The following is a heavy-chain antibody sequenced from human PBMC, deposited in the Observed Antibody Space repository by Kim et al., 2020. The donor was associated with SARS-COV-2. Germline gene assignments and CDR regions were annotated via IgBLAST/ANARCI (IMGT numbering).Heavy chain of an antibody. CDR1: GYTFTSYY. Sequence: ASVKVSCKASGYTFTSYYMHWVRQAPGQGLEWMGIINPSGGSTSYAQKFQGRVTMTRDTSTSTVYMELSSLRSEDTAVYYCARDKQGGDVLLWFGEWNAFDIWGQGTMVTVSS. V-gene: IGHV1-46*01. CDR2: INPSGGST. D-gene: IGHD3-10*01. J-gene: IGHJ3*02. CDR3: ARDKQGGDVLLWFGEWNAFDI.